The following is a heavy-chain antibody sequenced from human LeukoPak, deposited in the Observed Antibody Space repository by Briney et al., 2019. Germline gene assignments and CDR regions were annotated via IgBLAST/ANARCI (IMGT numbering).Heavy chain of an antibody. V-gene: IGHV4-59*08. CDR3: ARHSGSYWY. Sequence: SETLSLTCTVSGGSISTYYWSWVRQPPGKGLEWIGYIYYTGSTNYNPSLKSRVTISVDTSKNQFSLRLSSVTAADTAVYYCARHSGSYWYWGQGTLVTVSS. CDR1: GGSISTYY. D-gene: IGHD1-26*01. CDR2: IYYTGST. J-gene: IGHJ4*02.